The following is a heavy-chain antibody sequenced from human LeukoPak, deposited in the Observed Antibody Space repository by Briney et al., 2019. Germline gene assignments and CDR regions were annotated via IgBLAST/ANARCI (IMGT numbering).Heavy chain of an antibody. D-gene: IGHD1-26*01. CDR2: ITWNSYSM. Sequence: PGGSLRLSCAASGFTFDDYAMHWVRQAPGKGLEWVSGITWNSYSMGYADSVKGRFTITRDNAKNSLFLQMNSLRADDVALYYCAKSVGATTGGFDYWGQGTLVTVSS. CDR1: GFTFDDYA. CDR3: AKSVGATTGGFDY. J-gene: IGHJ4*02. V-gene: IGHV3-9*03.